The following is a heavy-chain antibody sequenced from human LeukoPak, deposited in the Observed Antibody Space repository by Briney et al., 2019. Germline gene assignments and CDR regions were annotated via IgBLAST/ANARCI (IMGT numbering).Heavy chain of an antibody. CDR2: IYHSGST. Sequence: PSETLSLTCAVSGGSISSGGYSWSWMRQPPGKGLEWIGYIYHSGSTYYNPSLKSRVTISLDRSKNQFSLKLSSMTAADTAVYYCACIVVVVAATRGFDYWGQGTLVTVSP. CDR3: ACIVVVVAATRGFDY. D-gene: IGHD2-15*01. J-gene: IGHJ4*02. CDR1: GGSISSGGYS. V-gene: IGHV4-30-2*01.